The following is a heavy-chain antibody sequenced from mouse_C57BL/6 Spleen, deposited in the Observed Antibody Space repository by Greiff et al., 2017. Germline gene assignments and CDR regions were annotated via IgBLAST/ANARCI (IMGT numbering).Heavy chain of an antibody. CDR1: GYTFTDYY. V-gene: IGHV1-26*01. D-gene: IGHD2-10*01. Sequence: VQLQQSGPELVKPGASVKISCKASGYTFTDYYMNWVKQSHGKSLEWIGDINPNNGGTSYNQKFKGKATLTVDKSSSTAYMELRSLTSDDSAVYYCARSYSYYAMDYWGQGTSGTVSS. J-gene: IGHJ4*01. CDR3: ARSYSYYAMDY. CDR2: INPNNGGT.